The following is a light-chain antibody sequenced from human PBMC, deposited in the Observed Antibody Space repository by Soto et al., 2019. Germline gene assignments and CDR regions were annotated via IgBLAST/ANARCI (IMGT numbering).Light chain of an antibody. CDR2: EVS. V-gene: IGLV2-23*02. Sequence: QSVLTQPASVSGSPGQSITISCTGTSSDVGSYNLVSWYQQHPGKAPKLMIYEVSKRPSGVSNRFSGSKSGNTASLTISGLQAEDEADYYCCSYAGSSTFGSCVFGTGTKLTVL. J-gene: IGLJ1*01. CDR1: SSDVGSYNL. CDR3: CSYAGSSTFGSCV.